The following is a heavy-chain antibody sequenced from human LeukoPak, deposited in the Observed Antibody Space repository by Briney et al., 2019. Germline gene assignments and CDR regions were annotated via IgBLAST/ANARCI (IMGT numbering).Heavy chain of an antibody. CDR3: AKEIIAVAGTHFDY. J-gene: IGHJ4*02. CDR1: GFTFSNAW. D-gene: IGHD6-19*01. V-gene: IGHV3-15*01. CDR2: IKSKTDGGTT. Sequence: GGSLRLSCAASGFTFSNAWMSWVRQAPGKGLEWVGRIKSKTDGGTTDYAAPVKGRFTISRDDSKNTLYLQMNSLRAEDTAVYYCAKEIIAVAGTHFDYWGQGTLVTVSS.